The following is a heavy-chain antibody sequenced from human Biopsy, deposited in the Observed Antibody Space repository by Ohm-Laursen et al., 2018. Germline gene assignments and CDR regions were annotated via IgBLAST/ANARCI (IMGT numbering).Heavy chain of an antibody. D-gene: IGHD6-6*01. Sequence: SLRLSCAASGFSVSSYDMNWVRQAPGKGLGWISYTSETSSHIYDADSVRGRFTVARDIAKNSLYLQLNSLRVEDTAVYYCARDSSRRAREGGMDVWGQGTTVTV. J-gene: IGHJ6*02. CDR3: ARDSSRRAREGGMDV. CDR1: GFSVSSYD. V-gene: IGHV3-21*01. CDR2: TSETSSHI.